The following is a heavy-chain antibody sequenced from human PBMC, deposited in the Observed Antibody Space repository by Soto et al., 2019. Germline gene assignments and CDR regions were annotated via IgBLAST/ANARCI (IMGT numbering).Heavy chain of an antibody. CDR2: INPSGGST. CDR3: ARAPRLYCSGGSCYLDY. D-gene: IGHD2-15*01. CDR1: GYTFTSYY. V-gene: IGHV1-46*03. Sequence: VSVKVSCKASGYTFTSYYMHWVRQAPGQGLEWMGIINPSGGSTSYAQKFQGRVTITRDTSTSTVYMELSSLRSEDTAVYYCARAPRLYCSGGSCYLDYWGQGTLVTVSS. J-gene: IGHJ4*02.